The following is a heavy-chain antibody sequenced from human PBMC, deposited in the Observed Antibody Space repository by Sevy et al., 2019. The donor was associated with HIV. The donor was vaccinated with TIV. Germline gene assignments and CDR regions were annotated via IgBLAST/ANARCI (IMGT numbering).Heavy chain of an antibody. CDR2: IYSDGNR. V-gene: IGHV3-53*01. D-gene: IGHD3-16*01. J-gene: IGHJ6*02. Sequence: GGSLRLSCAASGFIVSSNYMTWVRQAPGKGLEWVSVIYSDGNRHYADSLKGRFIISRDNSKNTVYLQMNRLGVEDTAVYYCARGLILEESWYAMDVWGQGTTVTVSS. CDR1: GFIVSSNY. CDR3: ARGLILEESWYAMDV.